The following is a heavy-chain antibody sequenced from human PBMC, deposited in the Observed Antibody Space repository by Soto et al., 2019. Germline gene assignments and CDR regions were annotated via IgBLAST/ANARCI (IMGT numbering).Heavy chain of an antibody. CDR1: GGSVSSGSYY. J-gene: IGHJ5*01. Sequence: SETLSLTCTVSGGSVSSGSYYWSWIRQPPGKGLEWIGYIYYSGSTNYNPSLKSRVTISVDTSKNQFSLKLSSVTAADTAVYYCARLYYDILTGTNWFDSWGQGTLVTVAS. V-gene: IGHV4-61*01. CDR2: IYYSGST. CDR3: ARLYYDILTGTNWFDS. D-gene: IGHD3-9*01.